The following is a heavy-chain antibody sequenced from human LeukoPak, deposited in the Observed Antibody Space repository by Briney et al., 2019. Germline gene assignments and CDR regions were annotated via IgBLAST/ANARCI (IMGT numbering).Heavy chain of an antibody. CDR2: IYSSGSA. CDR1: GFTFSSYA. D-gene: IGHD3-22*01. CDR3: ARKPIVNSAWYYFDY. V-gene: IGHV4-38-2*01. Sequence: GSLRLSCAASGFTFSSYAMSWVRQAPGKGLEWIGNIYSSGSAYYNPSLKSRVTMSVDTSKNQFSLKLSSVTAADTAVYYCARKPIVNSAWYYFDYWGQGTLVTVSS. J-gene: IGHJ4*02.